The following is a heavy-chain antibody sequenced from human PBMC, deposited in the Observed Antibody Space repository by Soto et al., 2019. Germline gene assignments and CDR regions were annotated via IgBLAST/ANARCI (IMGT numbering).Heavy chain of an antibody. CDR2: ISSYNGNT. CDR3: ARACRYIDRGRFDY. J-gene: IGHJ4*02. Sequence: QVQLVQSGAEVKKPGASVKVSCKASGYTFTSYGMSWVRQVPGQGLEWMGWISSYNGNTNYAQNLQGRVTMTTDTYMKTSCMELSGLGSYDTAVYYCARACRYIDRGRFDYWGQGTRVTVSS. V-gene: IGHV1-18*01. D-gene: IGHD1-20*01. CDR1: GYTFTSYG.